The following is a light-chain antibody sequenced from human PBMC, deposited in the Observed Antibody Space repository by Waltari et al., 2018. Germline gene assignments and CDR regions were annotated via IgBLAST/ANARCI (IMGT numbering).Light chain of an antibody. CDR1: QNVDRL. J-gene: IGKJ1*01. CDR2: KAS. V-gene: IGKV1-5*03. CDR3: QQYINYWT. Sequence: DYQMTQSPSTLSASVGERVTITCRASQNVDRLLAWYQQKPGKAPKLLIYKASILETGVPSRFVGSGSGTEFTLTINSLQPDDFATYYCQQYINYWTFGQGTKVESK.